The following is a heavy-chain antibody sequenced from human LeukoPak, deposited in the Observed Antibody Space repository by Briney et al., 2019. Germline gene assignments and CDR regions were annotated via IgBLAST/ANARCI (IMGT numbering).Heavy chain of an antibody. D-gene: IGHD3-16*01. Sequence: GGSLRLSCTASGYIFGDYAMSWVRQAPGKGLDWVGFIRSKAYSGTTEYAASVKGRFTISRDDSKSIAYLQMNSLKTEDTAVYYCTRVWGIVVGDDAFDIWGQGTMVTVSS. J-gene: IGHJ3*02. CDR2: IRSKAYSGTT. V-gene: IGHV3-49*04. CDR1: GYIFGDYA. CDR3: TRVWGIVVGDDAFDI.